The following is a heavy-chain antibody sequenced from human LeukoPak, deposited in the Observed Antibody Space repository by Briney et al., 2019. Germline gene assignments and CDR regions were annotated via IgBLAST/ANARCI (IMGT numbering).Heavy chain of an antibody. CDR3: AKGKCGSTSCSIDY. V-gene: IGHV3-9*01. CDR2: ISWNNGGI. D-gene: IGHD2-2*01. CDR1: GFTFDDYV. Sequence: GGSLRLSCAASGFTFDDYVMHWVRQAPGKGLEWVSGISWNNGGIGYADSMKGRFTIARDNAKNSLYLQMNSLRAEDTALYYCAKGKCGSTSCSIDYWGQGTLVTVSS. J-gene: IGHJ4*02.